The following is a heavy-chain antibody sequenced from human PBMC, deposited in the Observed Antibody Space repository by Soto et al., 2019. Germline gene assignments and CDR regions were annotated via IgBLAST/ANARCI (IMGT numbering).Heavy chain of an antibody. D-gene: IGHD2-8*01. V-gene: IGHV3-23*01. CDR2: ISGSGGST. CDR3: AKESSGVWYGYEFRFDY. Sequence: EVQLLESGGGLVQPGGSLRLSCAASGFTFSSYAMSWVRQAPGKGLEWVSTISGSGGSTYYADSMKGRFTISRDNSKNTLYLQMNSLRADDTAIYYCAKESSGVWYGYEFRFDYWGHGTLVTVSS. J-gene: IGHJ4*01. CDR1: GFTFSSYA.